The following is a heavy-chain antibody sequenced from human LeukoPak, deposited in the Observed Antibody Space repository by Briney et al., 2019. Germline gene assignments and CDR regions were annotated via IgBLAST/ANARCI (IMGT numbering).Heavy chain of an antibody. CDR3: ASGWTPLDH. CDR2: LSGSAGST. J-gene: IGHJ5*02. V-gene: IGHV3-23*01. Sequence: PGGSLRLSCAASGFTFSTYAMSWVRQAPGKGLEWVSALSGSAGSTYYADSVKGRFTISRDNSKNTLYLQMNSLRAEDTAVYYCASGWTPLDHWGQGTLATVSS. CDR1: GFTFSTYA. D-gene: IGHD6-19*01.